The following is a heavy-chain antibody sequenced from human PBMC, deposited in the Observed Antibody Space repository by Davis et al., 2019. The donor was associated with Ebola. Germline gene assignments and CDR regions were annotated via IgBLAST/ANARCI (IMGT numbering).Heavy chain of an antibody. V-gene: IGHV1-8*02. CDR1: CYTFIPYD. CDR3: ARGGYSYGYGLDF. J-gene: IGHJ4*02. D-gene: IGHD5-18*01. CDR2: MNANTEKT. Sequence: ASVTDTCKASCYTFIPYDILRVRLVSGYGPEWMGWMNANTEKTGYAPKFQGRVTMTWDNSISTAFMEVRSLTSADTSVYYFARGGYSYGYGLDFWGQGSLVTVTS.